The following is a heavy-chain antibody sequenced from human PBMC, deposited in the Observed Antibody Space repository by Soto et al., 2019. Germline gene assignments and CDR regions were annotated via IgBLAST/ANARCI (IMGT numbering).Heavy chain of an antibody. CDR1: GGSFREYA. CDR2: IIPLFGTP. V-gene: IGHV1-69*01. D-gene: IGHD5-18*01. J-gene: IGHJ4*02. Sequence: QVQLVQAGAEVRKPGSSVKVSCKASGGSFREYAISWVRQAPGRGLEWMGGIIPLFGTPKYAQKFQGRVTIIADESTSINYLEVTGLTSEDTAVYYCARDSTAMVTTSFDFWGQGTQVTVSS. CDR3: ARDSTAMVTTSFDF.